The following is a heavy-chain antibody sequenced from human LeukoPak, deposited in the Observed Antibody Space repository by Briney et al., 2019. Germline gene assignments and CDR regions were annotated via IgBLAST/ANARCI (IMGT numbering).Heavy chain of an antibody. CDR3: AAGTGTPLS. V-gene: IGHV1-58*02. J-gene: IGHJ4*02. CDR1: GFTFINSA. CDR2: VVVGSGNT. D-gene: IGHD1-1*01. Sequence: GASVKVSCKASGFTFINSAIQWVRQARGQRLEWIGWVVVGSGNTNYAQKFHERVTITMDMSTSTAYMDLGSLRSDDTAVYYCAAGTGTPLSWGQGTLVTVSS.